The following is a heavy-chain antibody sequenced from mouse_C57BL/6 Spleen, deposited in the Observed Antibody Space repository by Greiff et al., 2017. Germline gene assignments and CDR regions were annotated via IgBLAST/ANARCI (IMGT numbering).Heavy chain of an antibody. Sequence: EVQLQQSGPELVKPGASVKISCKASGFTFTDYYMNWVKQSHGKSLEWIGDINPNNGGTSYTQKFKGKATLTVDKSSSTAYMELRILTSEGSAVYYCAIEVCYYGSILWGQGTTLTVSS. J-gene: IGHJ2*01. CDR1: GFTFTDYY. CDR2: INPNNGGT. CDR3: AIEVCYYGSIL. V-gene: IGHV1-26*01. D-gene: IGHD1-1*01.